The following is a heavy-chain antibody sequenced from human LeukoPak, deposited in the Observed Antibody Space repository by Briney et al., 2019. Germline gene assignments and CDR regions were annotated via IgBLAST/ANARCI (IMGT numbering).Heavy chain of an antibody. Sequence: GGSLRLSCAASGFTFSYYAMTWVRQAPGKGLEWVSAISVSAGGTYYADSVKGRFTISRDNSKNTLYLQMNSLRAEDTAVYYCAKYKNLAAGYWEGLHLWGQGTMVTVSS. CDR1: GFTFSYYA. D-gene: IGHD6-13*01. CDR3: AKYKNLAAGYWEGLHL. J-gene: IGHJ3*01. V-gene: IGHV3-23*01. CDR2: ISVSAGGT.